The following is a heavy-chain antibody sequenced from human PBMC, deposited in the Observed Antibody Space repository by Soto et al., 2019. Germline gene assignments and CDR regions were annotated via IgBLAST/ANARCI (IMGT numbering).Heavy chain of an antibody. CDR2: IYHSGST. D-gene: IGHD2-21*01. CDR1: GGSISSTHS. J-gene: IGHJ4*02. Sequence: PSETLSLTCAVSGGSISSTHSWSWVRQPPGKGLEWIAEIYHSGSTNYNPPLKSRATISVDKSKNQFSLKLNPVTAADTAVYFCARAVALPGLFYFDFWGQGTLVTVSS. V-gene: IGHV4-4*02. CDR3: ARAVALPGLFYFDF.